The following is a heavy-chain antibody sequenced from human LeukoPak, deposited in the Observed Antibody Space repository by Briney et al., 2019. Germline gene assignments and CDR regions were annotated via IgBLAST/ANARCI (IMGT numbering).Heavy chain of an antibody. D-gene: IGHD3-22*01. CDR2: FIPIFGSP. J-gene: IGHJ3*01. V-gene: IGHV1-69*05. CDR1: VPTFTSYA. CDR3: AGFFYDSSGAAFDL. Sequence: GASVKVSCKATVPTFTSYAINWVRQAPGQGLAWMGGFIPIFGSPAYAQQFQGRATFTTDESTYTAYMELSNLRSDDTAVFYCAGFFYDSSGAAFDLWGQGTMVTVSS.